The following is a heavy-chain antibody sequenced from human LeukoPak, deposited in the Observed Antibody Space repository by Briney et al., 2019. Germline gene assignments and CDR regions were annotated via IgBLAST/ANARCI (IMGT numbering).Heavy chain of an antibody. V-gene: IGHV3-11*01. CDR3: ARDHEYYDFWSGYYSDY. CDR1: RFTFSDYY. J-gene: IGHJ4*02. Sequence: GGSLRLSCVASRFTFSDYYMSWIRQAPGKGLEWVSYISSSGSIIHYADSVKGRFTIPRDNAKNSLYLQMNSLRAEDTAVYYCARDHEYYDFWSGYYSDYWGQGTLVTVSS. CDR2: ISSSGSII. D-gene: IGHD3-3*01.